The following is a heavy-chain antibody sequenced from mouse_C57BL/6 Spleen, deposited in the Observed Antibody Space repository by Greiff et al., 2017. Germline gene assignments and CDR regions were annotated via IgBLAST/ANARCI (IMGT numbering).Heavy chain of an antibody. Sequence: EVQLQQSGPELVKPGASVKISCKASGYTFTDSYMNWVKQRHGKRLEWIGDINPNNGGTSYNQKFKGKATLTVDKSSSTAYMERRSLTSEDSAVYDCARMNSGVTRFDYWGQGTTLTVSS. CDR3: ARMNSGVTRFDY. D-gene: IGHD2-12*01. J-gene: IGHJ2*01. CDR1: GYTFTDSY. V-gene: IGHV1-26*01. CDR2: INPNNGGT.